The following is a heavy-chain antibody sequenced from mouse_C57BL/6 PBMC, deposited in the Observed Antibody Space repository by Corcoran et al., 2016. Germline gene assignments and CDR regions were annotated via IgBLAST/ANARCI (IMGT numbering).Heavy chain of an antibody. Sequence: QIQLVQSGPELKKHGETVKISCKASGYTFTTYGMSWVKQAPGKGLKWMGWINTYSGVPTYADDFKGRFAFSLETSASTAYLQINNLKNEDTATYFCARQCGSSPHWYFDVWGTGTTVTVSS. CDR3: ARQCGSSPHWYFDV. V-gene: IGHV9-3*01. J-gene: IGHJ1*03. D-gene: IGHD1-1*01. CDR2: INTYSGVP. CDR1: GYTFTTYG.